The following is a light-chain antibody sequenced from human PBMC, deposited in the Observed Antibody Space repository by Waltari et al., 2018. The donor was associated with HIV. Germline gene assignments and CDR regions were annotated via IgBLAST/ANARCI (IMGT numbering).Light chain of an antibody. Sequence: QSVLTQPSSASGTLGQRVTMSCSGSTSNIGSNYVSWYQQLPGTAPKLLIYRDNRRPSGVPDRFSGSKYGTSASLAISGLRSEDEADYYCAAWDDSLSGSTWVFGGGTTVTVL. CDR2: RDN. V-gene: IGLV1-47*01. CDR1: TSNIGSNY. CDR3: AAWDDSLSGSTWV. J-gene: IGLJ2*01.